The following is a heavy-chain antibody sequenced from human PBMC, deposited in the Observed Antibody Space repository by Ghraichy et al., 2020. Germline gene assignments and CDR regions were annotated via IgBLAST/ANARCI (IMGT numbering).Heavy chain of an antibody. Sequence: SETLSLTCTVSGGSISSSSYYWGWIRQPPGKGLEWIGSIYYSGSTYYNPSLKSRVTISVDTSKNQFSLKLSSVTAADTAVYYCARFMPDYYDSSGYYMGYFDYWGQGTLVTVSS. CDR3: ARFMPDYYDSSGYYMGYFDY. D-gene: IGHD3-22*01. CDR2: IYYSGST. V-gene: IGHV4-39*01. CDR1: GGSISSSSYY. J-gene: IGHJ4*02.